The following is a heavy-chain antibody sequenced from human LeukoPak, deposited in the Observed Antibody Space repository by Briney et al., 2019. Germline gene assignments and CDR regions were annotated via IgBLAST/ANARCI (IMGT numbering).Heavy chain of an antibody. CDR1: GFTFSSYA. J-gene: IGHJ4*02. V-gene: IGHV3-23*01. CDR2: IRGSDDNT. Sequence: GGSLRLSCAASGFTFSSYAMNWVRQAPGKGLEWVSGIRGSDDNTYYADSVKGRFTISRDNSKSTLFLQMNSLRAEDTAVYYCARGGSGFFVTEFDHWGQGALVTVSS. D-gene: IGHD3-22*01. CDR3: ARGGSGFFVTEFDH.